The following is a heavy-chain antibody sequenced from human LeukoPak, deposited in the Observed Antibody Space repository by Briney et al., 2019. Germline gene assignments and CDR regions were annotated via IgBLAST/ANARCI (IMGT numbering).Heavy chain of an antibody. CDR2: INPNSGGT. CDR3: ARDPPLYGGNSHAFDI. Sequence: GASVKVSCKASGYTFTGYYMHWVRQAPGQGLEWMGWINPNSGGTNYAQKFQGRVTMTRDTSISTAYMELSRLRPDDTAVYYCARDPPLYGGNSHAFDIWGQGTMVTVSS. V-gene: IGHV1-2*02. D-gene: IGHD4-23*01. J-gene: IGHJ3*02. CDR1: GYTFTGYY.